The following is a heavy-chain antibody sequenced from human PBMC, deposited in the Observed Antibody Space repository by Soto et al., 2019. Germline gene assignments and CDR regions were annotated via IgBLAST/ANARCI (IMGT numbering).Heavy chain of an antibody. V-gene: IGHV1-2*02. D-gene: IGHD2-21*02. Sequence: QVRLVQSGAEVKKPGASVKVSCKASGYTFTGYYTHWVRQAPGQGLEWMGWINPNSGGTNYAQKFQGRVTMTRDTSISTAYMELSRLRSDDTAVYYCARDYCGGDCYPDYWGQGTLVTVSS. CDR2: INPNSGGT. CDR3: ARDYCGGDCYPDY. J-gene: IGHJ4*02. CDR1: GYTFTGYY.